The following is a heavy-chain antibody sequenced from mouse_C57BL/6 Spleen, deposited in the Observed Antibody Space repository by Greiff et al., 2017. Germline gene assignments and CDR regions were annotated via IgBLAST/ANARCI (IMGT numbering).Heavy chain of an antibody. CDR1: GYTFTDYY. D-gene: IGHD2-1*01. CDR2: IYPGSGNT. V-gene: IGHV1-76*01. J-gene: IGHJ3*01. Sequence: VKLMESGAELVRPGASVKLSCKASGYTFTDYYINWVKQRPGQGLEWIARIYPGSGNTDYNEKFKGKATLTAEKSSSTAYMQLSSLTSEDSAVYFCAWGNAWFAYWGQGTLVTVSA. CDR3: AWGNAWFAY.